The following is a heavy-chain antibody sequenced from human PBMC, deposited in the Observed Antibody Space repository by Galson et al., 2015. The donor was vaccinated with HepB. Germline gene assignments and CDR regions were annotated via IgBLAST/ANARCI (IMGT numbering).Heavy chain of an antibody. CDR2: ISYDGSNK. Sequence: SLRLSCAASGFTFSSYAMHWVRQAPGKGLEWVAVISYDGSNKYYADSVKGRFTISRDNAKNSLYLQMNSLRAEDTAVYYCARRRHVDYWGQGTLVTVSS. CDR1: GFTFSSYA. J-gene: IGHJ4*02. V-gene: IGHV3-30-3*01. CDR3: ARRRHVDY.